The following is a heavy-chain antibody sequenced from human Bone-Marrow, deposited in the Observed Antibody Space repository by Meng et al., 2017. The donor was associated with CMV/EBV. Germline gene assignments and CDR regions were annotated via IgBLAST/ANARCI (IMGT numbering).Heavy chain of an antibody. CDR3: ATSHREWSWSSDGFDI. CDR2: IYYSGTT. D-gene: IGHD6-13*01. CDR1: GGFISNHY. J-gene: IGHJ3*02. V-gene: IGHV4-59*11. Sequence: SETLSLTCTVSGGFISNHYWSWIRQPPGKGLEWIGYIYYSGTTKYNPSLKSRVTISADTSNKQLSLKLRSVTAADTAMYYCATSHREWSWSSDGFDIWGQGISVTVSS.